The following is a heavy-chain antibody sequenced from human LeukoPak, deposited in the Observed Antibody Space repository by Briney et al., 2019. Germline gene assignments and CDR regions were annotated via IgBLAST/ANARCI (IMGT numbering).Heavy chain of an antibody. Sequence: GGSLRLSCAASGFTVSGKYMTWVRQAPGKGLEWVSVIYSGGSTYYADSVKGRFTISRDNSKNTLYLQVNSLRAEDTAVYYCARAGGSSGWSHYFDYWGQGTLVTVSS. CDR1: GFTVSGKY. J-gene: IGHJ4*02. D-gene: IGHD6-19*01. V-gene: IGHV3-66*01. CDR2: IYSGGST. CDR3: ARAGGSSGWSHYFDY.